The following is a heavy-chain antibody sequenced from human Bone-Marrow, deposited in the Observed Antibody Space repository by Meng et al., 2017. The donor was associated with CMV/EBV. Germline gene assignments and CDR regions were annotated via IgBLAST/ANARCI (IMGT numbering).Heavy chain of an antibody. Sequence: ASVKVSCKASGYTFTGYYMHWVRQAPGQGLEWMGWINPNSGGTNYAQKFQGSVTMTRDTSISTAYMELSRLRSDDTAVYYCARSATSIVAPTPFFDYWGQGTPVTVSS. D-gene: IGHD5-12*01. CDR3: ARSATSIVAPTPFFDY. J-gene: IGHJ4*02. CDR1: GYTFTGYY. V-gene: IGHV1-2*02. CDR2: INPNSGGT.